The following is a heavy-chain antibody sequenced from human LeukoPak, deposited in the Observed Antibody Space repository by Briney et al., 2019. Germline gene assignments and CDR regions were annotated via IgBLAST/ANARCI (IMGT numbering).Heavy chain of an antibody. CDR3: ANGKDPSPYYDILTGYYKNDAFDI. V-gene: IGHV3-30*18. CDR1: GFTFSSYG. D-gene: IGHD3-9*01. Sequence: GRSLRLSCAASGFTFSSYGMHWVRQAPGKGLEWVAVISYDGSNKYYADSVKGRFTISRDNSKNTLYLQMNSLRAEDTAVYYCANGKDPSPYYDILTGYYKNDAFDIWGQGTMVTVSS. J-gene: IGHJ3*02. CDR2: ISYDGSNK.